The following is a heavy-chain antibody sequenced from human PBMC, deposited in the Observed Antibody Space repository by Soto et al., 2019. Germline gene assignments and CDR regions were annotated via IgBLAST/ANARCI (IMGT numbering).Heavy chain of an antibody. CDR1: GFTFSNYA. V-gene: IGHV3-23*01. Sequence: GASVRLSCEASGFTFSNYAMSWVRQAPGNGLECVSAISDSGGGTYYADSVKGRFTISRDNSRNTLYLQMNSLSAEDTAIYYCAKFVQVSGTDYWGQGTQVTVSS. J-gene: IGHJ4*02. CDR2: ISDSGGGT. D-gene: IGHD6-13*01. CDR3: AKFVQVSGTDY.